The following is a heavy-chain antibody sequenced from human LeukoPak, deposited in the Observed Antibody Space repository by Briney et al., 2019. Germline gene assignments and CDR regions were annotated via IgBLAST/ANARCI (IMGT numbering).Heavy chain of an antibody. V-gene: IGHV4-34*01. CDR3: ASTLFGGGYCSSTSCYADDAFDI. J-gene: IGHJ3*02. CDR2: INHSGST. CDR1: GGSFSGYY. Sequence: SETLSLTCAVYGGSFSGYYWSWIRQPPGKGLEWIGEINHSGSTNYNPSLKSRVTISVDTSKNQFSLKLSSVTAADTAVYYCASTLFGGGYCSSTSCYADDAFDIWGQGTMVTVSS. D-gene: IGHD2-2*01.